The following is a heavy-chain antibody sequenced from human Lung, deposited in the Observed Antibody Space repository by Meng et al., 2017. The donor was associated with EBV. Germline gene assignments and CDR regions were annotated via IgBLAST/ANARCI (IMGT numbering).Heavy chain of an antibody. CDR3: ARDTSNWFDP. Sequence: QVELVQTGAEVKKPGASGKVSCKASGYTFTGYYMHWVRQAPGQGLEWMGRINPNSGGTNYAQKFQGRVTMTRDTSISTAYMELSRLRSDDTAVYCCARDTSNWFDPWGQGTLVTVSS. CDR1: GYTFTGYY. CDR2: INPNSGGT. V-gene: IGHV1-2*06. J-gene: IGHJ5*02.